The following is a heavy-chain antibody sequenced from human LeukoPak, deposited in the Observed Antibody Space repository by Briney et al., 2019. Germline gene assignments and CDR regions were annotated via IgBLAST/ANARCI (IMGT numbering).Heavy chain of an antibody. CDR3: ATDRQFLTDRYNGKNYPEY. V-gene: IGHV3-33*01. J-gene: IGHJ4*02. CDR1: GFTFSDYG. Sequence: AGSLRLSCAASGFTFSDYGMHWVRQAPGKGLEWVALLCYDGSNKAYRDSVKGRFTISRDNSKSTLFLQMNSLRADDTAVYYCATDRQFLTDRYNGKNYPEYWGQGALVTVSS. CDR2: LCYDGSNK. D-gene: IGHD1-26*01.